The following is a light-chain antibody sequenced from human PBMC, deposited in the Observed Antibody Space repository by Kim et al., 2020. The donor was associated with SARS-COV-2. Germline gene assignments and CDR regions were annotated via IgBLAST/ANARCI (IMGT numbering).Light chain of an antibody. CDR3: QQSYSTLMYS. V-gene: IGKV1-39*01. Sequence: ASVVDRGTITCRASQSISNYLHWYQQKPGKVPKLLIFGASNLQSGVPSRFTGSGSGTEFTLTITNLQPEDFASYYCQQSYSTLMYSFGQGTKLEI. CDR2: GAS. J-gene: IGKJ2*03. CDR1: QSISNY.